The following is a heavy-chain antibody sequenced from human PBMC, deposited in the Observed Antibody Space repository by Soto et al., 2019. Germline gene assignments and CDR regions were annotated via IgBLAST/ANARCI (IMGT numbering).Heavy chain of an antibody. CDR1: GGSFSGYY. D-gene: IGHD6-13*01. J-gene: IGHJ5*02. CDR2: INHSGST. V-gene: IGHV4-34*01. CDR3: ATRSPPEVAAAGRELGWFDP. Sequence: SETLSLTCAVYGGSFSGYYWSWIRQPPGKGLEWIGEINHSGSTNYNPSLKSRVTISVDTSKNQFSLKLSSVTAADTAVYYCATRSPPEVAAAGRELGWFDPWGQGTLVTVSS.